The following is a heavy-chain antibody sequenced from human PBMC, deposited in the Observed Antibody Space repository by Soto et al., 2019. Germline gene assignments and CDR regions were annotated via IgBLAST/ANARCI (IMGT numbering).Heavy chain of an antibody. CDR3: AADTSPGDTAMVTPFYYYYGMDV. CDR1: GFTFTSSA. D-gene: IGHD5-18*01. CDR2: IVVGSGNT. Sequence: MQLVQSGPEVKKPGTSVKVSCKASGFTFTSSAMQWVRQARGQRLEWIGWIVVGSGNTNYAQKFQERVTITRDMSTSTAYMELSSLRSEDTAVYYCAADTSPGDTAMVTPFYYYYGMDVWGQGTTVTVSS. J-gene: IGHJ6*02. V-gene: IGHV1-58*02.